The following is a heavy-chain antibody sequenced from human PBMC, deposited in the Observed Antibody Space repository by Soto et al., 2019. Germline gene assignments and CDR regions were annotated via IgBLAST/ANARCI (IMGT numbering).Heavy chain of an antibody. Sequence: ASVKVSCKASGYTFTSYAIHWVRQAPGQRLEWMGWINAVNGNTKYSQKFQGRVTITRDTSASTGYMELSSLTSEDTATYYCVHSRCGGDCLQSYSSHYYYGMDIWGQGTTVTVSS. CDR2: INAVNGNT. CDR3: VHSRCGGDCLQSYSSHYYYGMDI. V-gene: IGHV1-3*01. D-gene: IGHD2-21*02. CDR1: GYTFTSYA. J-gene: IGHJ6*02.